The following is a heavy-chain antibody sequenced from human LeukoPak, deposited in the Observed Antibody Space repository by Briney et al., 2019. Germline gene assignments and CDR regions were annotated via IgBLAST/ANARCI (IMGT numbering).Heavy chain of an antibody. V-gene: IGHV3-48*01. CDR1: GFTVSSNY. CDR2: ISSSSSTI. J-gene: IGHJ5*02. D-gene: IGHD3-10*01. Sequence: PGGSLRLSCAASGFTVSSNYMSWVRQAPGKGLEWVSYISSSSSTIYYADSVKGRFTVSRDNAKNSLYLQMNSLRAEDTAVYYCARDRRALWFGEAWGQGTLVTVSS. CDR3: ARDRRALWFGEA.